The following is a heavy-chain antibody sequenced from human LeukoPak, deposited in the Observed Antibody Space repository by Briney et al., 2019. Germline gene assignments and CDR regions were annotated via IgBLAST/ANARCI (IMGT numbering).Heavy chain of an antibody. Sequence: GGSLRLSCAASGFTFSSYAMSWVRQAPGKGLEWVSAISGSGGSTYYADSVKGRFTISRDNSKNTLYLQINSLRAEDTAVYYCAKARTERGVGFDYWGQGTLVTVSS. CDR1: GFTFSSYA. V-gene: IGHV3-23*01. CDR3: AKARTERGVGFDY. CDR2: ISGSGGST. D-gene: IGHD2-8*02. J-gene: IGHJ4*02.